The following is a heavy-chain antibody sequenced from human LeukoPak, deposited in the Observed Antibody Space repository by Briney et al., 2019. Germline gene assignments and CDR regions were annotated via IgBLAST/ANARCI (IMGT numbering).Heavy chain of an antibody. V-gene: IGHV4-34*01. CDR2: INHSGST. CDR1: GGSFSGYY. Sequence: SETLSLTCAVYGGSFSGYYWSWIRQPPGKGLEWIGEINHSGSTNYNPSLKSRVTISVDTSKNQVSLKLSSVTAADTAVYYCARFEKITMVRGVIIFDYWGQGTLVTVSS. D-gene: IGHD3-10*01. CDR3: ARFEKITMVRGVIIFDY. J-gene: IGHJ4*02.